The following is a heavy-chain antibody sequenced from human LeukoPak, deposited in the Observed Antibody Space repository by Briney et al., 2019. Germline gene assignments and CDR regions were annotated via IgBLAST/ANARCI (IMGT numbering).Heavy chain of an antibody. V-gene: IGHV4-39*07. J-gene: IGHJ4*02. CDR1: GGSISSSSYY. D-gene: IGHD3-10*01. CDR2: IYYNGNT. Sequence: SETLSLTCTVSGGSISSSSYYWGWLRQPPGKGLEWIGNIYYNGNTYYNPSLKSRVTISTDTSKNQFSLNLYSVTAADTAVYYCARDGKEFGTLDYWGQGTLVTVSS. CDR3: ARDGKEFGTLDY.